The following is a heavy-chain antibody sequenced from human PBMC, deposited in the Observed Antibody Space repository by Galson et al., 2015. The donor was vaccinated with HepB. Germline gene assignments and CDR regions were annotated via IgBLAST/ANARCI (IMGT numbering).Heavy chain of an antibody. J-gene: IGHJ4*02. CDR1: GFTFSSYA. V-gene: IGHV3-30*04. Sequence: SLRLSCAASGFTFSSYAMHWVRQAPGKGLEWVAVISYDGSNKYYADSVKGRFTISRDNSKNTLYLQMNSLRAEDTAVYYCARDQRRLDYYDSSGYYFYYWGQGTLVTVSS. CDR3: ARDQRRLDYYDSSGYYFYY. D-gene: IGHD3-22*01. CDR2: ISYDGSNK.